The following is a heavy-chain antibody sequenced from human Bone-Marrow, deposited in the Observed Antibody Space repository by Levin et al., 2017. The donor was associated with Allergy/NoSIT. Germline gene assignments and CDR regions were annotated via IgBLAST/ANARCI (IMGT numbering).Heavy chain of an antibody. V-gene: IGHV4-59*11. CDR1: TGSISDHY. CDR3: AKAFSSTYYPISSAHFYYAMDV. Sequence: PGGSLRLSCTVSTGSISDHYWSWIRQPPGKGLEWIGFVHYSGSTDYNPSLNSRVTISVDTSKNQFSLKVSSVTAADTAVYYCAKAFSSTYYPISSAHFYYAMDVWGQGTTVTVSS. CDR2: VHYSGST. D-gene: IGHD6-13*01. J-gene: IGHJ6*02.